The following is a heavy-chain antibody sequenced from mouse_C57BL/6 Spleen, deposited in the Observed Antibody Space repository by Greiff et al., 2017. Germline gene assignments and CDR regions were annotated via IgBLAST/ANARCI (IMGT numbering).Heavy chain of an antibody. CDR3: ARGSSGHYYAMDY. CDR2: FHPYNDDT. CDR1: GYTFTTYP. V-gene: IGHV1-47*01. Sequence: QVQLKESGAELVKPGASVKMSCKASGYTFTTYPIEWMKQNHGKSLEWIGNFHPYNDDTKYNEKFKGKATLTVEKSSSTVYLELSRLTSDDSAVYYCARGSSGHYYAMDYWGQGTSVTVSS. J-gene: IGHJ4*01. D-gene: IGHD3-2*02.